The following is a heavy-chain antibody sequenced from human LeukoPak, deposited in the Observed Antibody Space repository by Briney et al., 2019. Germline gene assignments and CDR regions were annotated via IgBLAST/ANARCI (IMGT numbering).Heavy chain of an antibody. V-gene: IGHV3-11*01. Sequence: GGSLRLSCAASGFTFSDYYMSWIRQAPGRGLEWVSYISSSGSTIYYADSVKGRFTISRDNAKNSLYLQMNSLRAEDTAVYYCARDGHYDILTGLFDYWGQGTLVTVSS. CDR2: ISSSGSTI. CDR3: ARDGHYDILTGLFDY. CDR1: GFTFSDYY. D-gene: IGHD3-9*01. J-gene: IGHJ4*02.